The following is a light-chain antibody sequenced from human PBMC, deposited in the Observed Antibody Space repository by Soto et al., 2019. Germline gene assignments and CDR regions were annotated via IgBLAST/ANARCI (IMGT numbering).Light chain of an antibody. CDR2: GAS. Sequence: EIVMTQSPATLSVSPGERATLSCRASQSVSSNLAWYQQKPGQAPWLLIYGASTRATGIAARFSGSGSGTEFTLTISSPQSEDSAVYYCQQYNNWPLTFGPGTKVDIK. CDR1: QSVSSN. V-gene: IGKV3-15*01. CDR3: QQYNNWPLT. J-gene: IGKJ3*01.